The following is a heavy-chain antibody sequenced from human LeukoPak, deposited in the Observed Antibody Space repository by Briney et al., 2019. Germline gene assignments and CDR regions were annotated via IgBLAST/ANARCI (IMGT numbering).Heavy chain of an antibody. D-gene: IGHD6-13*01. J-gene: IGHJ6*02. CDR2: IYYSGST. CDR3: ARDEPGIAAAGSLHYYYYYGMDV. CDR1: GGSISSSSYY. Sequence: SETLSLTCTVSGGSISSSSYYWGWIRQPPGKGLEWIGSIYYSGSTYYNPSLKSRVTISVDTSKNQFSLKLSSVTAADTAVYYCARDEPGIAAAGSLHYYYYYGMDVWGQGTTVTVSS. V-gene: IGHV4-39*07.